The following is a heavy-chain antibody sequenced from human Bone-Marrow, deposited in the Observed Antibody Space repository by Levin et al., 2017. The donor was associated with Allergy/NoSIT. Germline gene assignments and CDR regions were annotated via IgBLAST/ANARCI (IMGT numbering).Heavy chain of an antibody. CDR1: GFTFDSYE. CDR2: ISNTAFNI. Sequence: GESLKISCAASGFTFDSYEMNWVRQAPGKGLEWVSYISNTAFNIYYADSVKGRFTVSRDNSKNLLYLQMNSLRAEDTAVYYCARMYYDFWTGYVMGYMDIWGKGTTVTVSS. V-gene: IGHV3-48*03. CDR3: ARMYYDFWTGYVMGYMDI. J-gene: IGHJ6*03. D-gene: IGHD3-3*01.